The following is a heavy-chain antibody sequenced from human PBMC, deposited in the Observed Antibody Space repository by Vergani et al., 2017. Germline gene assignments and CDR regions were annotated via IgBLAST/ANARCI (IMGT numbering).Heavy chain of an antibody. CDR1: GFTFSSYS. D-gene: IGHD2-2*01. V-gene: IGHV3-21*01. J-gene: IGHJ6*02. CDR2: ISSSSSYI. Sequence: EVQLVESGGGLVKPGGSLRLSCAASGFTFSSYSMNWVRQAPGKGLEWVSSISSSSSYIYYADSVKGRFTISRDNAKNSLYLQMNSPRAEDTAVYYCARDWIVVVPAAMGYYHGMDVWGQGTTVTVSS. CDR3: ARDWIVVVPAAMGYYHGMDV.